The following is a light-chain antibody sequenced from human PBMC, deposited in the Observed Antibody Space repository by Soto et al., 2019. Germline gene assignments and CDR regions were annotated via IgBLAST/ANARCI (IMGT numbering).Light chain of an antibody. CDR2: DAS. V-gene: IGKV3-11*01. CDR3: QQRSNWPPIT. J-gene: IGKJ5*01. Sequence: EIVLTQSQSTLSLSPGERSTLSCIASQSISHYLAWYQQKPGQAPRLLIYDASNRATGIPARFSGSGSGTDFTLTISSLEPEDFAVYYCQQRSNWPPITFGQVTRLEIK. CDR1: QSISHY.